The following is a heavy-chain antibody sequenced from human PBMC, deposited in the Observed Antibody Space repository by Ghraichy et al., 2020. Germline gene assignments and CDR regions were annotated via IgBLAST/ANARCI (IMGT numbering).Heavy chain of an antibody. CDR3: ARARDSHCLGGICSYYFDY. D-gene: IGHD4-23*01. CDR2: IGAAGDT. J-gene: IGHJ4*02. Sequence: GGSLRLSCAASGFTFSTYDIHWVRQATGKGLEWVSGIGAAGDTYYPGSVKGRFTISRENAKNSLYLQLNSLRAGDTAVYYCARARDSHCLGGICSYYFDYRGQATLVSVPS. CDR1: GFTFSTYD. V-gene: IGHV3-13*01.